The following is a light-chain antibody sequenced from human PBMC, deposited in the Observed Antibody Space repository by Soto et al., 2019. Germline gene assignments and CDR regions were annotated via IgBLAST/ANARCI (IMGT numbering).Light chain of an antibody. CDR3: LQHDTYPLT. J-gene: IGKJ1*01. CDR2: VAS. V-gene: IGKV1-17*01. Sequence: DIQMTQSPSYLSASVGDRVTITCRASQGIRNDLLGWYQQKPGKAPKCLIYVASNLQSGVTSRFSGSGSGTAFTLTISRPQPEDFATYYCLQHDTYPLTFGQGTKVEI. CDR1: QGIRND.